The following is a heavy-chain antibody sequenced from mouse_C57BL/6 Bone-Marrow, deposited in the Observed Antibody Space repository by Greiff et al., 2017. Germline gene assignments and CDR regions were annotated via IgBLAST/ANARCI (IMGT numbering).Heavy chain of an antibody. CDR3: ARDRITTVVATGYFDV. D-gene: IGHD1-1*01. CDR1: GFTFSDYY. J-gene: IGHJ1*03. Sequence: EVKLMESEGGLVQPGSSMKLSCTASGFTFSDYYMAWVRQVPEKGLEWVANINYDGSSTYYLDSLKSRFIISRDNAKNILYLQMSSLKSEDTATYYCARDRITTVVATGYFDVWGTGTTVTVSS. V-gene: IGHV5-16*01. CDR2: INYDGSST.